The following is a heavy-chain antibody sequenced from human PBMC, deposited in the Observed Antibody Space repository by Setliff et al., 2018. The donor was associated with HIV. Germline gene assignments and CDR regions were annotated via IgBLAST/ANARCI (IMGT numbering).Heavy chain of an antibody. J-gene: IGHJ5*02. CDR3: TTEDPWLRFGH. Sequence: PGGSLRLSCAASGFTFSYSWMNWVRQAPGKGLEWVGRIKSKIDGGTADYAAPVKGRFTISRDDSKNTLYLQMNSLKTEDTAVYYCTTEDPWLRFGHWGQGTLVTVSS. V-gene: IGHV3-15*01. D-gene: IGHD5-12*01. CDR1: GFTFSYSW. CDR2: IKSKIDGGTA.